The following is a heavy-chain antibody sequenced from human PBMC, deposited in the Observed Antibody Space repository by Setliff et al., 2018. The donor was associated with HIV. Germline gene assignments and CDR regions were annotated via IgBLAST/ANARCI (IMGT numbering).Heavy chain of an antibody. CDR3: AGFPLSSSWYFY. Sequence: PSETLSLTCTVSGGSISSSGYYWGWIRQPPGKGLEWIGTIYYSGSTYYNPSLKSRVTISVDTSKNQFSLTLSSVTAADTAVYYCAGFPLSSSWYFYWGQGTLVTVSS. V-gene: IGHV4-39*01. J-gene: IGHJ4*02. CDR2: IYYSGST. D-gene: IGHD6-13*01. CDR1: GGSISSSGYY.